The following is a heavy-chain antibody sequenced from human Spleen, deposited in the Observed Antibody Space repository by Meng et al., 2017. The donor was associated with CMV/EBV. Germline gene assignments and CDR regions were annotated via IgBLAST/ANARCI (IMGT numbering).Heavy chain of an antibody. Sequence: ASVKVSCKASGYTFTGYYMHWVRQAPGQGLEWMGIINPSGGSTSYAQKFQGRVTMTRDTSTSTVYMELSSLRSEDTAVYYCARESRCSSTSCYRGPQWLVQHTDAFDIWGQGTMVTVSS. V-gene: IGHV1-46*01. CDR2: INPSGGST. J-gene: IGHJ3*02. D-gene: IGHD2-2*01. CDR3: ARESRCSSTSCYRGPQWLVQHTDAFDI. CDR1: GYTFTGYY.